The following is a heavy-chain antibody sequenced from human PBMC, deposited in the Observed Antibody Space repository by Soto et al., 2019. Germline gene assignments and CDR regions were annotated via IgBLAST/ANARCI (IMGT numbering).Heavy chain of an antibody. Sequence: AETLSLTCAVSGGSIISSNWLILFRQPPGKVLEWIGEIYHSGSTNYNPSLKSRVTISVDKSKNQFSLKLSSVTAADTAVYYCAREMATAGAYYYYYGMDVWGQGTTVTVSS. D-gene: IGHD5-18*01. CDR2: IYHSGST. CDR3: AREMATAGAYYYYYGMDV. CDR1: GGSIISSNW. V-gene: IGHV4-4*02. J-gene: IGHJ6*02.